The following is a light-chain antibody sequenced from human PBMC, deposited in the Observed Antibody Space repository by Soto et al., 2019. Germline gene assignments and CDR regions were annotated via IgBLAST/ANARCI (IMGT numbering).Light chain of an antibody. Sequence: QSALTQPASVSGSPVQSITISCTGTSSDVGGYNYVSWYQQHPGKAPKLMIYDVSNGPSGVSNRFSGSKSGNTASLTISGLQAEDEADYYCSSYTSSSIYVFGTGTKVTVL. CDR2: DVS. V-gene: IGLV2-14*01. J-gene: IGLJ1*01. CDR3: SSYTSSSIYV. CDR1: SSDVGGYNY.